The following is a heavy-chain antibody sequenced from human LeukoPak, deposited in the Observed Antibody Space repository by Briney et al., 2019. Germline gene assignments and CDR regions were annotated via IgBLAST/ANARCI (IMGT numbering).Heavy chain of an antibody. CDR2: ISAYNGNT. V-gene: IGHV1-18*01. Sequence: ASVKVSCKASGYTFTSNGISWVRQAPGQGLEWMGWISAYNGNTNYAQKLQGRVTMTTDTSTSTAYMELRSLRSDDTAVYYCARDWGYYYDSSGYYAQDYWGQGTLVTVSS. J-gene: IGHJ4*02. CDR1: GYTFTSNG. D-gene: IGHD3-22*01. CDR3: ARDWGYYYDSSGYYAQDY.